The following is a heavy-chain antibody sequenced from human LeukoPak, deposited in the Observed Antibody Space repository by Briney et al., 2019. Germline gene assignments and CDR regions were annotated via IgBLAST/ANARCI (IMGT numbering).Heavy chain of an antibody. D-gene: IGHD3-10*01. CDR2: IKKDGSEK. CDR1: GFTFSSYS. J-gene: IGHJ5*02. Sequence: GGSLRLSCAASGFTFSSYSMNWVRQAPGKGLEWVANIKKDGSEKHYVDSVKGRFTISRDNAKNSVYLQMSSLRAEDTAVYHCAKYAHGSGTSFDPWGXGALVTVSS. V-gene: IGHV3-7*01. CDR3: AKYAHGSGTSFDP.